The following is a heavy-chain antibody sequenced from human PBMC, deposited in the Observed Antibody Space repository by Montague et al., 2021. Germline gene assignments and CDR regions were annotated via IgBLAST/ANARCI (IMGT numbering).Heavy chain of an antibody. CDR3: ARLITTFGGVSSPNDY. Sequence: QSGAEVKKPGESLKISCKGFGYSFTSHWIGWVRQMPGKGLEWMGIIHPGTSDTRYSPSFQGQVTVSVDKSISTAYQQWNSLKASDTAMFYCARLITTFGGVSSPNDYWGQGTLVTVSS. V-gene: IGHV5-51*01. CDR2: IHPGTSDT. CDR1: GYSFTSHW. D-gene: IGHD3-16*01. J-gene: IGHJ4*02.